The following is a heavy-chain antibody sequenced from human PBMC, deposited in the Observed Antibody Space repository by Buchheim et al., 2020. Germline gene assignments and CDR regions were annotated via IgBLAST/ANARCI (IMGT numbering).Heavy chain of an antibody. D-gene: IGHD3-16*01. Sequence: QVQLQESGPGLVKPAGTLSLTCGVSGDSISSTDWWNWVRQPPGEGLEWIGEINHSGTTNYSPSLKSRVTMSVDKSKKQFSLNLSSVTAADTAVYYCARNFGLGGMDVWGRGTT. CDR2: INHSGTT. CDR1: GDSISSTDW. CDR3: ARNFGLGGMDV. J-gene: IGHJ6*02. V-gene: IGHV4-4*02.